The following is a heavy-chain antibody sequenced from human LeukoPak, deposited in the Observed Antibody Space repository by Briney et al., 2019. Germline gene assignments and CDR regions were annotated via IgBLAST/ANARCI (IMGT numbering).Heavy chain of an antibody. CDR2: TYDSGSS. CDR3: ARGWASSWYYFDF. Sequence: SESLSLTCAVSGGSMRNYYWSWIRQPPGKGLEWIGYTYDSGSSSYNPSLRSRVSISIDTSKNQFSLNLSSVTAADTAVYYCARGWASSWYYFDFWGQGTLVTVSS. CDR1: GGSMRNYY. D-gene: IGHD2-2*01. J-gene: IGHJ4*02. V-gene: IGHV4-59*01.